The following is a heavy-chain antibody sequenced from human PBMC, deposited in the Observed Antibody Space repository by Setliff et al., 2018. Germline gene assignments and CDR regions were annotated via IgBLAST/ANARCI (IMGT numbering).Heavy chain of an antibody. D-gene: IGHD3-3*01. Sequence: PSETLSLTCAASGGSFTYYYWTWIRQPPGRGLEWIGEINHSGSTNYNPSLKSRVTISIDTSKNQFSLNLRSVTAADTAVYYCARGGYYNFWSGSSWFDPWGQGTLVTVSS. V-gene: IGHV4-34*01. J-gene: IGHJ5*02. CDR3: ARGGYYNFWSGSSWFDP. CDR1: GGSFTYYY. CDR2: INHSGST.